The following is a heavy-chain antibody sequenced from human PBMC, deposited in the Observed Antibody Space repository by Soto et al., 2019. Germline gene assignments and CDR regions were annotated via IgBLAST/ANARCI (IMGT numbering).Heavy chain of an antibody. V-gene: IGHV1-69*13. CDR1: GGTFSSYA. Sequence: ASVKVSCKASGGTFSSYAISWVRQAPGQGLEWMGGIIPIFCTANYAQKFQGRVTITADESTSTAYMELSSLRSEDTAVYYCAREAPRAGDTASDAFDIWGQGTMVTVSS. CDR2: IIPIFCTA. D-gene: IGHD7-27*01. J-gene: IGHJ3*02. CDR3: AREAPRAGDTASDAFDI.